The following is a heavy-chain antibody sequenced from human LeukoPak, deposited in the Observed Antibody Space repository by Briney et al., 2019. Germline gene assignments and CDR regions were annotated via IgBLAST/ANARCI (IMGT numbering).Heavy chain of an antibody. D-gene: IGHD3-22*01. CDR2: ISGSGGST. CDR1: GFTFSSYA. V-gene: IGHV3-23*01. CDR3: AKWLSSGYYFFGY. Sequence: GGSLRLSCAASGFTFSSYAMSWVRQAPGKGLEWVSAISGSGGSTYYADSVKGRFTISRDNSKNTLYLQMNNLRAEDTAVYYCAKWLSSGYYFFGYWGQGTLVTVSS. J-gene: IGHJ4*02.